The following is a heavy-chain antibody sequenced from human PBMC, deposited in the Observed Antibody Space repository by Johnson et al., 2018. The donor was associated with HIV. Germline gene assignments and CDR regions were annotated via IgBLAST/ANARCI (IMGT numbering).Heavy chain of an antibody. Sequence: VQLVESGGGLIQPGGSLRLSCSASGFTVSSKYMSWVRQAPGKGLEWVANIKQDGSEKYYLDSVKGRFTISRDNAKNSLYLQMDSLRAEDTAVYYCARDYYDLPWGYDAFDIWGQGTMVTVSS. V-gene: IGHV3-7*05. CDR1: GFTVSSKY. J-gene: IGHJ3*02. CDR3: ARDYYDLPWGYDAFDI. CDR2: IKQDGSEK. D-gene: IGHD3-22*01.